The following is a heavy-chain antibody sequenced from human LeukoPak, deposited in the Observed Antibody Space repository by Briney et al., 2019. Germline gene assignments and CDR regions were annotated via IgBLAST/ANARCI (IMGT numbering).Heavy chain of an antibody. CDR1: GGSISSYY. CDR3: ASVNYDILTGYYFDY. D-gene: IGHD3-9*01. CDR2: IYDHGST. V-gene: IGHV4-59*01. Sequence: SETLSLTCTVSGGSISSYYWSWLRQPPGKGLEWFGYIYDHGSTNYNPSLKSRVTISVDTSKNQFSLKLSSVTAADTAVYYCASVNYDILTGYYFDYWGQGTLVTVSS. J-gene: IGHJ4*02.